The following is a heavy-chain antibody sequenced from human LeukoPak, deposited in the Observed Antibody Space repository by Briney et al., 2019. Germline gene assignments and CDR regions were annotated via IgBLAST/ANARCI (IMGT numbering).Heavy chain of an antibody. CDR3: TTVFGEDRYGDFDY. CDR2: IKSKTDGGTT. J-gene: IGHJ4*02. CDR1: GFTFSNAW. V-gene: IGHV3-15*01. Sequence: GGSLRLSRAASGFTFSNAWMSWVRQAPGKGLEWVGRIKSKTDGGTTDYAAPVKGRFTISRDDSKHTLYLQMNSLKTEDTAVYYCTTVFGEDRYGDFDYWGQGTLVTVSS. D-gene: IGHD3-3*01.